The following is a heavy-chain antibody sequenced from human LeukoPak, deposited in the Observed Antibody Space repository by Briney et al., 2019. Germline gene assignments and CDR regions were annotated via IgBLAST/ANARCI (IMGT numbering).Heavy chain of an antibody. V-gene: IGHV1-2*02. D-gene: IGHD3-9*01. CDR1: GYTFTGYY. J-gene: IGHJ5*02. CDR3: ARVHYDILTGYYTFDP. Sequence: ASVKVSCKASGYTFTGYYMHWVRQAPGQGLEWMGWINPNSGGTNYAQKFQGRVTMTRDTSISTAYMELSRLRSDDTVVYYCARVHYDILTGYYTFDPWGQGTLVTVSS. CDR2: INPNSGGT.